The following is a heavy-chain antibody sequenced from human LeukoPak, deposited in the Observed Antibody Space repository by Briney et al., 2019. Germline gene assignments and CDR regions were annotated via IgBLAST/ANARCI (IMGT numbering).Heavy chain of an antibody. CDR1: GFSFSSYG. J-gene: IGHJ4*02. V-gene: IGHV3-30*03. D-gene: IGHD7-27*01. CDR2: ISNDGNIK. Sequence: GGSLRLSCAASGFSFSSYGMHWVRQAPGKGLEWVAVISNDGNIKYYADSVKGRFTISRDNSKNSLYLQMNSLRAEDTAVYYCARAINGDDYWGQGTLVTVSS. CDR3: ARAINGDDY.